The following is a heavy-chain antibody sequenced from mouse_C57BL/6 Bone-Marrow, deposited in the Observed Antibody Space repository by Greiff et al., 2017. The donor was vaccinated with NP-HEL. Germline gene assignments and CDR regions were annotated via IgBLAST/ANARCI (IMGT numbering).Heavy chain of an antibody. J-gene: IGHJ1*03. V-gene: IGHV1-55*01. CDR3: ARSDYYGSSLFDV. CDR2: IYPGSGST. Sequence: VQLQQSGAELVKPGASVKMSCKASGYTFTSYWITWVKQRPGQGLEWIGDIYPGSGSTNYNEKFKSKATLTVDTSSSTAYMQLSSLTSEDSAVYYCARSDYYGSSLFDVWGTGTTVTVSS. D-gene: IGHD1-1*01. CDR1: GYTFTSYW.